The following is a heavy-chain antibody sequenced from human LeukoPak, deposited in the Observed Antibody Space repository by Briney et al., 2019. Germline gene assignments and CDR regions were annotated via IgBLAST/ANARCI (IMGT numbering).Heavy chain of an antibody. V-gene: IGHV3-23*01. J-gene: IGHJ4*02. CDR2: ITGSGGTT. CDR3: AKDRLGAILYFDY. D-gene: IGHD1-26*01. CDR1: GFIFSDYY. Sequence: GGSLRLSCAASGFIFSDYYMSWIRQAPGKGLEWVSAITGSGGTTYYADSVKGRFTISRDNSKNTLYMQMNSLRAGDTAVYYCAKDRLGAILYFDYWGQGTLVTVSS.